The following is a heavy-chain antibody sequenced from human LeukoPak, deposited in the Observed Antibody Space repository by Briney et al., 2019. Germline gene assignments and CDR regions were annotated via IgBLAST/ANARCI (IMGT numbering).Heavy chain of an antibody. V-gene: IGHV3-64*01. CDR1: GFTFSSYA. J-gene: IGHJ5*02. Sequence: GGSLRLSCAASGFTFSSYAMHWVRQAPGKGLEYVSAISSNGGSTYYANSVKGRFTISRDNSKNTLYLQMGSLRAEDMAVYYCARDLGGPSWFDPWRRGTVVTVSS. CDR2: ISSNGGST. CDR3: ARDLGGPSWFDP. D-gene: IGHD3-10*01.